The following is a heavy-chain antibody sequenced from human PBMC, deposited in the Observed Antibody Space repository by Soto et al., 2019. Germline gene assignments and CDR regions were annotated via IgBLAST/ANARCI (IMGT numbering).Heavy chain of an antibody. CDR2: ITWNGGTI. Sequence: GGSLRLSCAASGFAFDDYVRHWVRQPPGRGLEWVSGITWNGGTIRYVDSVKGRFTISRDNAENSLYLQMNSLRPEDTAVYYCAKGGSAALIAPSGRDNWFDPWGQGTKVTVYS. CDR3: AKGGSAALIAPSGRDNWFDP. J-gene: IGHJ5*02. CDR1: GFAFDDYV. D-gene: IGHD6-13*01. V-gene: IGHV3-9*01.